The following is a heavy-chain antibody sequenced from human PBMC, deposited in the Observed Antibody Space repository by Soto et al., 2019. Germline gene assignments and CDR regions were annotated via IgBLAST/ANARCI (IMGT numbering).Heavy chain of an antibody. D-gene: IGHD3-16*01. Sequence: VQLVESGGNLVQPGGSLRLSCAASGFIFSHYAMNWVRQAPGKGLEWVSLIRGSADSTFYADSVKGRFTISRDDSTSTLFLQMDNLRAEDAAIYYCAKDWADLDIWGQGTLVTVSS. CDR1: GFIFSHYA. CDR2: IRGSADST. V-gene: IGHV3-23*04. CDR3: AKDWADLDI. J-gene: IGHJ5*02.